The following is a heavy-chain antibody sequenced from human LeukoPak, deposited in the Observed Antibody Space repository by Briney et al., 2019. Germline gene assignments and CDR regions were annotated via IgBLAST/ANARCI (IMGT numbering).Heavy chain of an antibody. CDR1: GFTFSDYY. CDR3: ARDRGQFGGPSGSPNTGAFDI. V-gene: IGHV3-11*01. CDR2: ISPSGSTT. Sequence: NPGGSLRLSCAASGFTFSDYYMTWIRQAPGKGLEWVSYISPSGSTTYYADPVRARFTMSRDNAKNSLYLQMNSLRAEDTAVYYCARDRGQFGGPSGSPNTGAFDIWGQGTMVTVSS. J-gene: IGHJ3*02. D-gene: IGHD1-26*01.